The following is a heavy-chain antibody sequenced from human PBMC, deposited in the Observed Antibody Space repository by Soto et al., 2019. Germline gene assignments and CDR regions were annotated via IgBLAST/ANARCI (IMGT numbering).Heavy chain of an antibody. D-gene: IGHD5-12*01. CDR3: ARPIGYSSYAAMYV. J-gene: IGHJ6*04. Sequence: QVQLVQSGGEVKKPGASVKVSCKASGYTFTIYGINWVRQAPGQGLEWMGRISPDSGNTNYAQKLQGIVTMTTDTPTSTAYMELTSLRTHDPAVSDCARPIGYSSYAAMYVRGEATTGNVSS. V-gene: IGHV1-18*01. CDR2: ISPDSGNT. CDR1: GYTFTIYG.